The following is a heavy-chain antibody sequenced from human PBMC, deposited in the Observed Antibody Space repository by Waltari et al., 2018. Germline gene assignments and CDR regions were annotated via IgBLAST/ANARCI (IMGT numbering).Heavy chain of an antibody. D-gene: IGHD3-3*01. J-gene: IGHJ4*02. Sequence: QLQLQESGPGLLKPSETLSLPCTASGDSISRPTHYLAWIRQPPGKGLEWIGSVDYSGSTDYSPALKSRLSISVDTSKNQFARTLRYVTAADTAVYYCARNQTYNDCWSGGRKRNGFDCWGQGTPVTVSS. CDR3: ARNQTYNDCWSGGRKRNGFDC. CDR2: VDYSGST. V-gene: IGHV4-39*01. CDR1: GDSISRPTHY.